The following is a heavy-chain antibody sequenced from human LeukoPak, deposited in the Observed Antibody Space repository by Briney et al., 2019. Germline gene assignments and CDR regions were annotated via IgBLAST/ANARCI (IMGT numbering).Heavy chain of an antibody. V-gene: IGHV3-21*01. Sequence: GGSLRLSCAASGFTFSSYSMNWVRQAPGKGLEWVSSISSSSSYIYYADSVKGRFTISRDNAKNSLYLQMNSLRAEDTAVYYCARDRVLMVYADPWGQGTLVTVSS. D-gene: IGHD2-8*01. CDR3: ARDRVLMVYADP. CDR2: ISSSSSYI. CDR1: GFTFSSYS. J-gene: IGHJ5*02.